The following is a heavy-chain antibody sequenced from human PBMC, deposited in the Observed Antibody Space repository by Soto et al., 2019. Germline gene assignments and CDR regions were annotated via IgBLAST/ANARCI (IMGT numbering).Heavy chain of an antibody. CDR2: IHYSGST. D-gene: IGHD6-6*01. Sequence: ETLSLTCCVYGGSFSGYYWSWIRQSPGKGLEWIGEIHYSGSTHYNPSLKSRLTFSIDESQSQFYMMLTSVTAADTSLYFCARGHSTSGYDSWGQGSLVTVYS. CDR3: ARGHSTSGYDS. J-gene: IGHJ4*02. V-gene: IGHV4-34*01. CDR1: GGSFSGYY.